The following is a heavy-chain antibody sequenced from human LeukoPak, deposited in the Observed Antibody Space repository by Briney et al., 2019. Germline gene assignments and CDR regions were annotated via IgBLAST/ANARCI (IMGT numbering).Heavy chain of an antibody. J-gene: IGHJ4*02. CDR3: AREDDEVYGDYVGDN. Sequence: GRSLRLSCAASGFTFSSYWMSWVRQAPGKGLEWVANIKQDGSEKYYVDSVKGRFTISRDNAKNTLYLQMRRLRDVDTGVYFCAREDDEVYGDYVGDNWGERTLVTVSS. CDR1: GFTFSSYW. D-gene: IGHD4-17*01. CDR2: IKQDGSEK. V-gene: IGHV3-7*01.